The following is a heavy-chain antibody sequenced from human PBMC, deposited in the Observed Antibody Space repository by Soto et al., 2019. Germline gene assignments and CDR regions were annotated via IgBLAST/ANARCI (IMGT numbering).Heavy chain of an antibody. CDR3: ARDGQQQLSDYFDY. Sequence: PGGSLGLSCAASGFTFSSYGMHWVRQAPGKGLEWVAVIWYDGSNKYYADSVKGRFTISRDNSKNTLYLQMNSLRAEDTAVYYCARDGQQQLSDYFDYWGQGTLVTVSS. V-gene: IGHV3-33*01. J-gene: IGHJ4*02. CDR2: IWYDGSNK. CDR1: GFTFSSYG. D-gene: IGHD6-13*01.